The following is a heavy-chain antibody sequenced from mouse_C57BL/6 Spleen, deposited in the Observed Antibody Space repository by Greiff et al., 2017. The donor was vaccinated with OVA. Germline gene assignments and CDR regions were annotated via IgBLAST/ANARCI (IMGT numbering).Heavy chain of an antibody. J-gene: IGHJ2*01. CDR1: GYTFTSYW. CDR2: IDPSDSYT. V-gene: IGHV1-59*01. CDR3: ARLGLTTVVTPYFDF. Sequence: VQLQQPGAELVRPGTSVKLSCKASGYTFTSYWMHWVKQRPGQGLEWIGVIDPSDSYTNYNQKFKGKATLTVDTSSSTAYMQLSSLTSEDSAVYYCARLGLTTVVTPYFDFWGQGTTLTVSS. D-gene: IGHD1-1*01.